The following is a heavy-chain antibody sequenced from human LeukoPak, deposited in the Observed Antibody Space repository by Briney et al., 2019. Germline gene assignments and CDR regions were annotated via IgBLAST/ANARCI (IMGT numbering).Heavy chain of an antibody. CDR1: GGSISSGGYY. V-gene: IGHV4-31*03. CDR3: ASDRNGVVNAFDI. Sequence: SETLSLTCTVSGGSISSGGYYWSWIRQHPGKGLEWIGYIYYIGNTYYNPSLKGRLTMSVDTSKDQFSLKLSSVTAADTAVYYCASDRNGVVNAFDIWGQGTMVTVSS. D-gene: IGHD2-8*01. J-gene: IGHJ3*02. CDR2: IYYIGNT.